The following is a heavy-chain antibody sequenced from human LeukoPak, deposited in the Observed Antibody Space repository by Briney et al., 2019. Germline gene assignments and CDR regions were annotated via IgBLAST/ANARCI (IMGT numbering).Heavy chain of an antibody. D-gene: IGHD5-12*01. J-gene: IGHJ4*02. CDR2: IYYSGST. Sequence: SETLSLTCTVSGGSISSSSYYWGWIRQPPGKGLEWIGYIYYSGSTYYNPSLKSRVTISVDTSKNQFSLKLSSVTAADTAVYYCARAGYSGYLPDYWGQGTLVTVSS. CDR3: ARAGYSGYLPDY. V-gene: IGHV4-31*03. CDR1: GGSISSSSYY.